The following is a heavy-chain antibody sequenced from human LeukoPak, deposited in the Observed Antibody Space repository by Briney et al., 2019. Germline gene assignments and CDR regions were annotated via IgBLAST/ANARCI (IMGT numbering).Heavy chain of an antibody. J-gene: IGHJ3*02. CDR3: ARDGDYRDAFDI. CDR2: INTNTGNP. V-gene: IGHV7-4-1*02. CDR1: GYTFTSYA. D-gene: IGHD4-11*01. Sequence: ASVKVSCKASGYTFTSYAMNWVRQAPGQGLEWMGWINTNTGNPTYAQGFTGRFVFSLDTPVSTAYLQISSLKAEDTAVYYCARDGDYRDAFDIWGQGTMVTVSS.